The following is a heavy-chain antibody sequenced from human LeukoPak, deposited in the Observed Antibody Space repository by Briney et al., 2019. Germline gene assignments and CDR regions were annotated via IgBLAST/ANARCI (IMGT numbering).Heavy chain of an antibody. J-gene: IGHJ6*02. Sequence: PGGSLRLSCAASGFTFTNAWMSWVRQAPGKGLEWVGRIKSKTDGGTTDYAAPVKGRSTISRDDSKNTLYLQMNSLKTEDTAVYYCTRDNFYWYYGMDVWGQGTTVTVSS. D-gene: IGHD3-9*01. CDR3: TRDNFYWYYGMDV. CDR1: GFTFTNAW. CDR2: IKSKTDGGTT. V-gene: IGHV3-15*01.